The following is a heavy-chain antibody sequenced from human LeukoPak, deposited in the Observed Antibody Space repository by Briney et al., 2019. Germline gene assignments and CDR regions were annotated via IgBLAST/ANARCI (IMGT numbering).Heavy chain of an antibody. D-gene: IGHD2-21*02. CDR1: GFTFSSYW. V-gene: IGHV3-23*01. J-gene: IGHJ4*02. CDR3: AKVISAYCGGDCYSALDY. CDR2: ISGSGGST. Sequence: GGSLRLSCAASGFTFSSYWMSWVRQAPGKGLEWVSAISGSGGSTYYADSVKGRFTISRDNSKNTLYLQMNSLRAEDTAVYYCAKVISAYCGGDCYSALDYWGQGTLVTVSS.